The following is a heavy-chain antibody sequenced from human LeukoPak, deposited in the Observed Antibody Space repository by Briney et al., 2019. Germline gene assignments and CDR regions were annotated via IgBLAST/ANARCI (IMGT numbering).Heavy chain of an antibody. CDR3: ARDAYSSSWYRHYMDV. CDR1: GYTFTSYG. V-gene: IGHV1-18*01. J-gene: IGHJ6*03. D-gene: IGHD6-13*01. Sequence: GASVKVSCKASGYTFTSYGISWVRQAPGQGLEWMGWISTYNGNTNYAQSLQGRVTMSTDTSTSTANMELRSLRSDDTAVYYCARDAYSSSWYRHYMDVWGKGTTVTVSS. CDR2: ISTYNGNT.